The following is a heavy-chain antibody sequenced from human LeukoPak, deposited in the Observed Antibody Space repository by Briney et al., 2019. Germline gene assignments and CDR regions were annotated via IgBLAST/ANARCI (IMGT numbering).Heavy chain of an antibody. D-gene: IGHD3-22*01. CDR1: GFTFSSYW. J-gene: IGHJ3*02. CDR2: INSDGSST. CDR3: AKKWSGDYDSSGLNDAFDI. Sequence: GGSLRLSCAASGFTFSSYWMHWVRQAPGKGLVWVSRINSDGSSTSYADSVKGRFTISRDNSKNTLYLQMKSLRAEDTAVYYCAKKWSGDYDSSGLNDAFDIWGQGTMVTVSS. V-gene: IGHV3-74*01.